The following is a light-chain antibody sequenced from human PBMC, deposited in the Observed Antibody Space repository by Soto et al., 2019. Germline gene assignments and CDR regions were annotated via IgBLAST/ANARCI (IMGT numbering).Light chain of an antibody. CDR2: DVS. Sequence: QSALTQPASVSGSPGQSITISCTGSSGDVGHYNYVSWYQQHPGKAPKLMIYDVSNRPSGVSNRFSGSKSGNTASLIISGLQAEDEADYYCTSYTASWIWVFGGGTKVTVL. V-gene: IGLV2-14*03. J-gene: IGLJ3*02. CDR1: SGDVGHYNY. CDR3: TSYTASWIWV.